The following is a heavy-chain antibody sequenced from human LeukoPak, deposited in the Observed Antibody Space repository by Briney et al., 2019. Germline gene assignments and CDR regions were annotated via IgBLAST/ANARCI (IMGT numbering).Heavy chain of an antibody. J-gene: IGHJ5*02. CDR3: ARHLGFCSSTSCYESGFDP. CDR1: GYSFTTYW. D-gene: IGHD2-2*01. V-gene: IGHV5-51*01. CDR2: IYPGDSDT. Sequence: GESLKISCQGSGYSFTTYWIGWVRQMPGKGLEWMGMIYPGDSDTRYNPSFQDQVTISADKSTSTAYLQWSSLKASDTAMYYCARHLGFCSSTSCYESGFDPWGQGTLVTVSS.